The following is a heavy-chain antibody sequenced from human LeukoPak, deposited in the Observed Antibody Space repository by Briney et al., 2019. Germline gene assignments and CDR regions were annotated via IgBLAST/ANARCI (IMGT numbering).Heavy chain of an antibody. D-gene: IGHD2-8*01. CDR1: GGSISSSAYY. Sequence: SETLSLTCTVSGGSISSSAYYWGWIRQPPGKGLEWFGSISYSGSTYYNPSLKSRVTISVDTSKNQFSLNLTSVTAADTAVYYCARESVRPYFDYWGQGTLVTVSS. CDR2: ISYSGST. V-gene: IGHV4-39*07. CDR3: ARESVRPYFDY. J-gene: IGHJ4*02.